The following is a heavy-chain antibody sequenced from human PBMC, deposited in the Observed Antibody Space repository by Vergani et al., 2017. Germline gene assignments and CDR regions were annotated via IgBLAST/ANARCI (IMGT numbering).Heavy chain of an antibody. CDR1: GYTFTDYF. D-gene: IGHD2-2*01. Sequence: QVQLVQSGAEVKKPGASVKVSCKASGYTFTDYFMHWVRQAPGQGLEWMGWINPNSGGTNYAQKFQGRVTMTRDTSSSTAYMERSNLRSDDTAVYYCARVGTSSNRDYFDYWGQGTLVTVSS. CDR2: INPNSGGT. CDR3: ARVGTSSNRDYFDY. J-gene: IGHJ4*02. V-gene: IGHV1-2*02.